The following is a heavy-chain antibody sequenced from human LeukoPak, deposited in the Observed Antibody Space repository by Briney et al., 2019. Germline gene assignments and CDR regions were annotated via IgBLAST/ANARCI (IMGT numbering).Heavy chain of an antibody. CDR3: AREGSYGSGVH. Sequence: SETLSLTCSVYGVSFSGYYWSGLRQPPGKGVEGIGEINHSGSTNYNPSLNSRVTISVDTSKTQFSLKLSSDTAADTAVYYCAREGSYGSGVHWGQGTLVTVSS. CDR2: INHSGST. V-gene: IGHV4-34*01. D-gene: IGHD3-10*01. CDR1: GVSFSGYY. J-gene: IGHJ4*02.